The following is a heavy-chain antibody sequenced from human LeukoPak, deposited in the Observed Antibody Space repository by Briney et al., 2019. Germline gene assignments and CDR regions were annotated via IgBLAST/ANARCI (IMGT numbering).Heavy chain of an antibody. V-gene: IGHV3-30*18. J-gene: IGHJ4*02. D-gene: IGHD3-22*01. Sequence: GGSLRLSCAASGFTFSSYGMHWVRQAPGKGLEWVAVISYDGSNKYYADSVKGRFTISRDNSKNTLYLQMNSLRAEDTAVYYCAKELPDYYDSSGYYFDYWGQGTLVTVSS. CDR3: AKELPDYYDSSGYYFDY. CDR1: GFTFSSYG. CDR2: ISYDGSNK.